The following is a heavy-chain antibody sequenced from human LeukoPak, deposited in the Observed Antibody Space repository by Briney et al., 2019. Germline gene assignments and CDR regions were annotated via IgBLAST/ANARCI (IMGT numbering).Heavy chain of an antibody. D-gene: IGHD4-23*01. Sequence: SETLSLTCTVPSGSISTYYWSWIRQPPEKGLERIGYIDYSASTNYNPSLKSRVTISVDTSKNQFSLSLRSVTAADTAVYYCAREVGSLTTLGGYYYQYYMDVWGTGTTVTVSS. CDR3: AREVGSLTTLGGYYYQYYMDV. V-gene: IGHV4-59*01. J-gene: IGHJ6*03. CDR2: IDYSAST. CDR1: SGSISTYY.